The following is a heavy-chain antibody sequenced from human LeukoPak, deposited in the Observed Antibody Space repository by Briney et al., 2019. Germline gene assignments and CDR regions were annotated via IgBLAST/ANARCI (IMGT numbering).Heavy chain of an antibody. Sequence: GRSLRLSCAASGFTFSGYFMHWVRQAPGKGLERVAIISSDGNTKYYADSVKGRFTISRDNAKNSLYLQMNSLRAEDTAVYYCATLTGYSSSWYVRVRPEFDYWGQGTLVTVSS. D-gene: IGHD6-13*01. CDR2: ISSDGNTK. CDR3: ATLTGYSSSWYVRVRPEFDY. J-gene: IGHJ4*02. CDR1: GFTFSGYF. V-gene: IGHV3-30-3*01.